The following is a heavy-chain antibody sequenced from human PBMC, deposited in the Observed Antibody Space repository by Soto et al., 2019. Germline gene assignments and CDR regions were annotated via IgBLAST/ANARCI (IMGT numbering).Heavy chain of an antibody. CDR1: GGSISDFY. D-gene: IGHD6-19*01. Sequence: QVQLQLWGAGLLKPSESLSLTCAVYGGSISDFYWTWIRQLPGKGLEWIGEINHSGKTNYNPSLKSRVAISVDTSKNQFSRYVGSVTAADTAVYYCGPRGAVADPRGYWGQGTLVTVS. V-gene: IGHV4-34*01. CDR3: GPRGAVADPRGY. CDR2: INHSGKT. J-gene: IGHJ4*02.